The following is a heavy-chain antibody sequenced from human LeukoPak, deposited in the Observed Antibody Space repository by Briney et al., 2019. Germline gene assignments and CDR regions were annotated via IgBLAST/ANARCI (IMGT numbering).Heavy chain of an antibody. Sequence: SETLSLTCTVSGGSISSGDYYWCWIRQPPGKGLEWIGYIYYSGSTYYNPSLKSRVTISVDTSKNQFSLKLSSVTAADTAVYYCAREGTVTTRVDYWGQGTLVTVSS. J-gene: IGHJ4*02. V-gene: IGHV4-30-4*01. CDR2: IYYSGST. CDR1: GGSISSGDYY. CDR3: AREGTVTTRVDY. D-gene: IGHD4-17*01.